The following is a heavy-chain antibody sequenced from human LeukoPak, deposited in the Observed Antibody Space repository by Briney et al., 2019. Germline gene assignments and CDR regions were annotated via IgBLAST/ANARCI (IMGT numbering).Heavy chain of an antibody. J-gene: IGHJ4*02. Sequence: SETLSLTCAVYGGSFSGYYWSWIRQPPGKGLEWIGEINHSGSTNYNPSLKSRVTISVDTSKNQFSLKLSSVTAADTAVYYRARGRHSSIAARRSFDYWGQGTLVTVSS. V-gene: IGHV4-34*01. CDR1: GGSFSGYY. D-gene: IGHD6-6*01. CDR2: INHSGST. CDR3: ARGRHSSIAARRSFDY.